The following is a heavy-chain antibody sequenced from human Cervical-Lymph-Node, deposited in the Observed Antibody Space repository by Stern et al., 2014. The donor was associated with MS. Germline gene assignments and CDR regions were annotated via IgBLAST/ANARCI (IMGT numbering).Heavy chain of an antibody. J-gene: IGHJ4*02. CDR3: ARTYVRAFDY. D-gene: IGHD3-16*01. V-gene: IGHV1-18*01. Sequence: VQLVQSGSEVKKPGASVKVSCKASGYTFTNYGITWVRQAPGRGIEWMGWISAYNGDTNYAQNLQGRVTMTTDTSMTTAYMELRSLRSDDTAVYYCARTYVRAFDYWGQGSLVTVSS. CDR2: ISAYNGDT. CDR1: GYTFTNYG.